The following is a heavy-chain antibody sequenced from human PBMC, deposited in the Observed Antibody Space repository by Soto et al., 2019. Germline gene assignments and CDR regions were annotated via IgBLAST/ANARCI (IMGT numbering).Heavy chain of an antibody. CDR1: GFTFSGSA. CDR2: IRSKANSYAT. V-gene: IGHV3-73*01. CDR3: TRMVRGVISPTNYYYYYMDV. Sequence: GGSLRLSCAASGFTFSGSAMLWVRQASGKGLEWVGRIRSKANSYATAYAASVKGRFTISRDDSKNTAYLQMNSLKTEDTAVYYCTRMVRGVISPTNYYYYYMDVWGKGTTVTVSS. J-gene: IGHJ6*03. D-gene: IGHD3-10*01.